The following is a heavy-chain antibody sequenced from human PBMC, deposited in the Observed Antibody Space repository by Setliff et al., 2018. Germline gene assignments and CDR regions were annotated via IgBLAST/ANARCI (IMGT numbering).Heavy chain of an antibody. D-gene: IGHD1-26*01. CDR3: ARDRGSGSYFLRYFDY. Sequence: PGGSLRLSCAASGFTFSSYSMNWVRQAPGKGLEWVSYISSSSTIYYADSVKGRFTISRDNAKNSLCLQMNSLRAEDTAVYYCARDRGSGSYFLRYFDYWGQGTLVTVSS. CDR1: GFTFSSYS. CDR2: ISSSSTI. J-gene: IGHJ4*02. V-gene: IGHV3-48*01.